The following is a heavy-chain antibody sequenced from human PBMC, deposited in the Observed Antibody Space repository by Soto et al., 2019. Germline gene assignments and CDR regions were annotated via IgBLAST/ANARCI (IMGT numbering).Heavy chain of an antibody. D-gene: IGHD3-16*02. Sequence: QVRLVQSGAEVKKPGASVQVSCKVSGYSLSELSMHWVRQAPGKGLEWMGGFDPEGGATIYGQKFEGRVSFTKDISIDTASKELSSLTSEDTAVYFCATGDAYYYVWGRYRNRYSWAIDIWGQGTMVTVSS. CDR3: ATGDAYYYVWGRYRNRYSWAIDI. CDR2: FDPEGGAT. V-gene: IGHV1-24*01. J-gene: IGHJ3*02. CDR1: GYSLSELS.